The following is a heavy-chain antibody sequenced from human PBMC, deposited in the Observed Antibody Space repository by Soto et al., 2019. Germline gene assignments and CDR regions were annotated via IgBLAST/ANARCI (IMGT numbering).Heavy chain of an antibody. Sequence: ASVNVSCKASGYTFTGYYIHWVRQAPGQGLECMGWINPNSGGTNYAQKFQGRVTMTRDTSISTAYMELSRLRSDDTAVYYCARITIFGVATEPIQYGMDVWGQGTTVTVSS. CDR1: GYTFTGYY. D-gene: IGHD3-3*01. CDR2: INPNSGGT. V-gene: IGHV1-2*02. CDR3: ARITIFGVATEPIQYGMDV. J-gene: IGHJ6*02.